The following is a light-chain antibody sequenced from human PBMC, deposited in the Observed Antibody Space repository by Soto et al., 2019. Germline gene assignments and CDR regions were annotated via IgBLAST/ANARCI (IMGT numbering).Light chain of an antibody. Sequence: EIVLTQSPGTLSLSPGERATLSCRASQSVSSSYLAWYQQKPGQAPRLLIYGASSRATGIPDRFRGSGSGTDFTLTIISLEPEDFAVYYCQQYGSSPPWTFGQGTKVEIK. CDR1: QSVSSSY. CDR3: QQYGSSPPWT. CDR2: GAS. V-gene: IGKV3-20*01. J-gene: IGKJ1*01.